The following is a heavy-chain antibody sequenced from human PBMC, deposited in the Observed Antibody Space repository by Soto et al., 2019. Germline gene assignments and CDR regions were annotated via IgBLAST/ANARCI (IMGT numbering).Heavy chain of an antibody. CDR1: GGSISSGGYY. J-gene: IGHJ4*02. CDR3: ARGEVRGVTPTFDY. V-gene: IGHV4-31*03. CDR2: IYYSGST. D-gene: IGHD3-10*01. Sequence: NPSETLSLTCTVSGGSISSGGYYWTWIRQHPGKGLEWIGYIYYSGSTYYNPSLNSRVTISVDTSKNQFSLKLSSVTAADTAVYYCARGEVRGVTPTFDYWGQGTLVTVSS.